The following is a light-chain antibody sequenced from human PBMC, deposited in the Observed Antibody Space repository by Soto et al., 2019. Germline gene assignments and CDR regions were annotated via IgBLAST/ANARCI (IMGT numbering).Light chain of an antibody. CDR3: QQYGSSPIT. V-gene: IGKV3-20*01. Sequence: EIVLTQSPGTLSLSPGERATLSCRASQSVSSSYLAWYQQKPGQAPRLLIYGASSRATGIPDRFSGTGSGTAFPLTISRLEPADFAVYYCQQYGSSPITFGQGTRLEIK. CDR2: GAS. CDR1: QSVSSSY. J-gene: IGKJ5*01.